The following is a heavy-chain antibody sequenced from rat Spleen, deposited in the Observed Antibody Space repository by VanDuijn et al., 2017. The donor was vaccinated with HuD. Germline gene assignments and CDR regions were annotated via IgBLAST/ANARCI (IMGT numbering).Heavy chain of an antibody. J-gene: IGHJ2*01. CDR1: GFTFSNYY. D-gene: IGHD1-9*01. CDR2: ISTAGGNT. V-gene: IGHV5-25*01. Sequence: EVQLVESGGGLVQPRRSLKLSCAASGFTFSNYYMAWVRQAPTKGLGWVASISTAGGNTYYRDSVKGRFTISRDNAKSTLYLQMDSLRSEDTATYYYARLAMGITDYFDYWGQGVMVTVSS. CDR3: ARLAMGITDYFDY.